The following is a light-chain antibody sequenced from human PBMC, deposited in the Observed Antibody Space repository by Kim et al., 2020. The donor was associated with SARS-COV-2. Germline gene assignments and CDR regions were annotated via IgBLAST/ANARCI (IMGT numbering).Light chain of an antibody. CDR3: QQYGSSPLT. J-gene: IGKJ4*01. Sequence: EIVLTQSPGTLSLSPGERATLSCRASQSVSSTYLARYQQKPGQAPRLLIYGASSRATGIPDRFSGSGSGTDFTLTISRLEPEDFAVHYCQQYGSSPLTFGGGTKVEIK. V-gene: IGKV3-20*01. CDR1: QSVSSTY. CDR2: GAS.